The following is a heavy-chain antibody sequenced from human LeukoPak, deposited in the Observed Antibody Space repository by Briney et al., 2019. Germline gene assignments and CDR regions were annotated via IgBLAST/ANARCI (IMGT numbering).Heavy chain of an antibody. V-gene: IGHV3-23*01. J-gene: IGHJ6*03. D-gene: IGHD3-10*01. Sequence: GGSLRLSCAASGFTFSSYAMSWVRQAPGKGLEWVSAISGSGGTTYYADSVKGRFTISRDNSKKTLYLQMNSLRAEDTAVYYCAKGGAYYYGSGSTENYMDVWGKGTTVTVSS. CDR2: ISGSGGTT. CDR3: AKGGAYYYGSGSTENYMDV. CDR1: GFTFSSYA.